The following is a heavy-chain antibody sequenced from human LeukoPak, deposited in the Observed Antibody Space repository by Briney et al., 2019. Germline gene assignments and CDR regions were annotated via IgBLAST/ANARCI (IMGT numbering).Heavy chain of an antibody. CDR2: ISGSGGST. Sequence: GGSLRLSCAASGFTFSSYAMSWVRQAPGKGLERVSAISGSGGSTYYADSVKGRFTISRDNSKNTLYLQMNSLRAEDTAVYYCAKRDVRNIAVAGNFDYWGQGTLVTVSS. CDR3: AKRDVRNIAVAGNFDY. CDR1: GFTFSSYA. J-gene: IGHJ4*02. V-gene: IGHV3-23*01. D-gene: IGHD6-19*01.